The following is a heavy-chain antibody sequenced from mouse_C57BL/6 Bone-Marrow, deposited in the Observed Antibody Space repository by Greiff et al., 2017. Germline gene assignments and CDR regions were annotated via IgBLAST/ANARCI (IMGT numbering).Heavy chain of an antibody. Sequence: EVKLVESGGGLVKPGGSLKLSCAASGFTFSSYAMSWVRQTPEKRLEWVATISDGGSYTYYPDNVKGRFTISRDNAKNNLYLQMSQLKSEDTEMYDGERGLWLVGYWYLDVWGTGTTVTVSS. CDR1: GFTFSSYA. CDR3: ERGLWLVGYWYLDV. V-gene: IGHV5-4*03. J-gene: IGHJ1*03. CDR2: ISDGGSYT. D-gene: IGHD2-2*01.